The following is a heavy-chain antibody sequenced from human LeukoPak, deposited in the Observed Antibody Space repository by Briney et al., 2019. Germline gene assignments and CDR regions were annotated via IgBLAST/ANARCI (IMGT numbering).Heavy chain of an antibody. D-gene: IGHD6-19*01. Sequence: GGSLRLSCAASGFTFSSYAMHWVRQAPGKGLEWVAVISYDGSNKYYADSVKGRFTISRDNSKNTLYLQMNSLRAEDTAVYYCARDRYSSGWYVIRVFSHWGQGTLVTVSS. CDR3: ARDRYSSGWYVIRVFSH. CDR1: GFTFSSYA. J-gene: IGHJ4*02. CDR2: ISYDGSNK. V-gene: IGHV3-30-3*01.